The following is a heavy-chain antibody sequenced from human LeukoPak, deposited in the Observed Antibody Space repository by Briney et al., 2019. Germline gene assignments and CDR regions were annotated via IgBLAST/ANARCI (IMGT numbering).Heavy chain of an antibody. D-gene: IGHD3-22*01. Sequence: SETLSLTCTVSGASVSSGTYFWTWIRQPPGKGLEWIGYISHSGSTNYNPSLKSRVTISLDTSKNQFSLKLSSVTAADTAVYFCARSPSGYRLDYWGQGTLVTVSS. J-gene: IGHJ4*02. V-gene: IGHV4-61*01. CDR1: GASVSSGTYF. CDR2: ISHSGST. CDR3: ARSPSGYRLDY.